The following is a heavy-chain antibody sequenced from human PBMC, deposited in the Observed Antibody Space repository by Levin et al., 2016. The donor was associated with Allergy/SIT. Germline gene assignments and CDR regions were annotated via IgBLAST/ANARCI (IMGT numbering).Heavy chain of an antibody. CDR2: IYPGDSDT. D-gene: IGHD4-17*01. V-gene: IGHV5-51*01. J-gene: IGHJ6*02. CDR3: ARHNHDYGDYVGWNKEYYYYGMDV. Sequence: VRQMPGKGLEWMGIIYPGDSDTRYSPSFQGQVTISADKSISTAYLQWSSLKASDTAMYYCARHNHDYGDYVGWNKEYYYYGMDVWGQGTTVTVSS.